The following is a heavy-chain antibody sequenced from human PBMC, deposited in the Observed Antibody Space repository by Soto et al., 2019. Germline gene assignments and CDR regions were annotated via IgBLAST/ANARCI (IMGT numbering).Heavy chain of an antibody. J-gene: IGHJ4*02. CDR3: ARESEDLTSNFDY. CDR2: ISSTTNYI. Sequence: GGSLRLSCAASGSTFTRYSMNWVRQAPGKGLEWVSSISSTTNYIYYGDSMKGRFTISRDNAKNSLYLEMNSLRAEDTAVYYCARESEDLTSNFDYWGQGTLVTVSS. V-gene: IGHV3-21*06. CDR1: GSTFTRYS.